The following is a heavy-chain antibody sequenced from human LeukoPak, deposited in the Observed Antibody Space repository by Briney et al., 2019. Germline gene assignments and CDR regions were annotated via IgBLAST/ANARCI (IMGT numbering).Heavy chain of an antibody. D-gene: IGHD5-18*01. CDR2: ISYDGSNE. J-gene: IGHJ4*02. CDR1: GFTFSSYG. CDR3: AKDPGGAEGGYSYGHLDY. V-gene: IGHV3-30*18. Sequence: GRSLRLSCAASGFTFSSYGMHWVRQAPGKGLEWVAVISYDGSNEYYADSVKGRFTISRDNSKNTEHLQMNSLRAEDTALYYCAKDPGGAEGGYSYGHLDYWGQGTLVTVSS.